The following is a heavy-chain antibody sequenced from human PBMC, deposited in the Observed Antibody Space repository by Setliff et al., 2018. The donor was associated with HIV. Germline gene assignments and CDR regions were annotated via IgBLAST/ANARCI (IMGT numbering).Heavy chain of an antibody. Sequence: GGSLRLSCAASGFTFSGFTMHWVRQAPGKGLEWVAVTSFDDVIQDYTDSVKGRFTISRDNSKHTLYLQMNSLRAEDTAVYFCAKGAVPAAIGGYYFDSWGQGTLVTVSS. CDR1: GFTFSGFT. J-gene: IGHJ4*02. D-gene: IGHD2-2*01. CDR2: TSFDDVIQ. CDR3: AKGAVPAAIGGYYFDS. V-gene: IGHV3-30*04.